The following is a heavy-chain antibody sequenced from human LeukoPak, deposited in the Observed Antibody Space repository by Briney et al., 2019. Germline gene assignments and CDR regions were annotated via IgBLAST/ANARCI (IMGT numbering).Heavy chain of an antibody. CDR3: TTDYGDYEGY. J-gene: IGHJ4*02. V-gene: IGHV3-15*01. Sequence: GGSLRLSCAAFGFTFSNAWITWVRQAPGKGLEWVGRIKSKTDGGAIDYAAPVKGRFTISRDDSKKTLYPQMNSLKTEDTGVYYCTTDYGDYEGYWGQGTLVTVSS. CDR2: IKSKTDGGAI. CDR1: GFTFSNAW. D-gene: IGHD4-17*01.